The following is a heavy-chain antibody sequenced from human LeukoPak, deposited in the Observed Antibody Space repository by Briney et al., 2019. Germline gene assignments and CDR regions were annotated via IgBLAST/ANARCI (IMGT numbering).Heavy chain of an antibody. V-gene: IGHV4-4*07. J-gene: IGHJ6*03. CDR2: VYTSGST. D-gene: IGHD1-26*01. CDR3: ARDSGKGDTAHMDV. Sequence: SETLSLTCTVSGGSISNYYWSWIRQPAGKGLEWIGHVYTSGSTNYNPSLKSRVTMSVDTSKNQFSLRLSSVTAADTAVYYCARDSGKGDTAHMDVWGKGTTITVSS. CDR1: GGSISNYY.